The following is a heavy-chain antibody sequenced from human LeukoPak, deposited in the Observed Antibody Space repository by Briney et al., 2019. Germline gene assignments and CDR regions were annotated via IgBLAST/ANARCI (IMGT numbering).Heavy chain of an antibody. D-gene: IGHD4-17*01. CDR2: IKQDGGQI. Sequence: GGSLRLSCAASEFTFSSCWMSWVRQAPGKGLEWVANIKQDGGQIYYLESVKGRFTVSRDNAKNSLYLQMNSLRAEDTAVYYCARLGARQMLEYWGQGTLVTVSS. CDR3: ARLGARQMLEY. V-gene: IGHV3-7*01. CDR1: EFTFSSCW. J-gene: IGHJ4*02.